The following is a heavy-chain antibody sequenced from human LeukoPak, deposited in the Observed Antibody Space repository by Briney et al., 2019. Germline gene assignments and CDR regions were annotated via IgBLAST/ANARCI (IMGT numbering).Heavy chain of an antibody. J-gene: IGHJ3*02. D-gene: IGHD3-3*01. CDR1: GGSISSSSYY. CDR2: IYYSGST. Sequence: ASETLSLTCTVSGGSISSSSYYRGWIRQPPGKGLEWIGSIYYSGSTYYNPSLKSRVTISVDTSKDQFSLKLSSVTAADTAVYYCARQVRFLCFDIWGQGTMVTVSS. V-gene: IGHV4-39*01. CDR3: ARQVRFLCFDI.